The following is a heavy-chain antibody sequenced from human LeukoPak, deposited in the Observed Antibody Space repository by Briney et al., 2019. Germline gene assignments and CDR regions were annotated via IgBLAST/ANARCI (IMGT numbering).Heavy chain of an antibody. CDR3: ARGRWELPG. Sequence: SETLSLTCTVSGGSISSYYWSWIRQPPGKGLEWIGYIYYSGSTNYNPSLKSRVTISVDTSKNQFSLKLSSVTAADTAVYYCARGRWELPGWSQGTLVTVSS. V-gene: IGHV4-59*01. D-gene: IGHD1-26*01. CDR2: IYYSGST. J-gene: IGHJ4*02. CDR1: GGSISSYY.